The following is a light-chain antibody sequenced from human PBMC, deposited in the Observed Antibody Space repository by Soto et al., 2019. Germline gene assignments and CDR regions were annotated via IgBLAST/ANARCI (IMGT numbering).Light chain of an antibody. V-gene: IGLV3-21*04. CDR2: SDN. CDR3: QLWDNTGDRVL. CDR1: HIGTKS. J-gene: IGLJ2*01. Sequence: SYELTQSPSVSVAPGKTARITGGGNHIGTKSVHWYQQKPGHAPVLVIYSDNDRPSGIPARFSGSSSGQTATLTISRVEAGDEADYYCQLWDNTGDRVLFGGGTKLTVL.